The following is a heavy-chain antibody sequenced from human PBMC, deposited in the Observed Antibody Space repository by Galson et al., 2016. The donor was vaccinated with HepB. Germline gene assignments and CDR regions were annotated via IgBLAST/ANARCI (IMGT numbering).Heavy chain of an antibody. CDR3: ARESLGNGRNNWFDP. Sequence: SETLSLTCTVSGGSINNYYWSWIRQPPGKGLEWIGFIYYNGGTSKNPSLKSRLTMSVDTSKNQFSLKLTSVTAADTAVYYCARESLGNGRNNWFDPWGQGTLVTVSS. CDR2: IYYNGGT. D-gene: IGHD1-26*01. V-gene: IGHV4-59*01. CDR1: GGSINNYY. J-gene: IGHJ5*02.